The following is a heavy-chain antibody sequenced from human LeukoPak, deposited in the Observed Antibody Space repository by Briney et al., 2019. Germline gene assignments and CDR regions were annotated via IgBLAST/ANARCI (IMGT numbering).Heavy chain of an antibody. CDR1: GGSISSSSYY. V-gene: IGHV4-39*07. CDR2: IYYSGST. J-gene: IGHJ5*02. D-gene: IGHD5-12*01. Sequence: PSETLSLTCTVSGGSISSSSYYWGWIRQPPGKGLEWIGSIYYSGSTNYNPSLKSRVTISVDTSKNQFSLKLSSVTAADTAVYYCARRVGYSGYHWGQGTLVTVSS. CDR3: ARRVGYSGYH.